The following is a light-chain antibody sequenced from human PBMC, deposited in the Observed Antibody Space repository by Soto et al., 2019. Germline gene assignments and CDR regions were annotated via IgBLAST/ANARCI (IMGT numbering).Light chain of an antibody. Sequence: TQSPSSLSASVGDRVTITCRASQSIGTYLHWYQQKPGQAPRLLIYDASNRATDIPARFSGSGSGTDFTLTISSLEPEDFAVYYCQQRSNWPPFTFGQGTRLEI. CDR3: QQRSNWPPFT. CDR2: DAS. J-gene: IGKJ5*01. CDR1: QSIGTY. V-gene: IGKV3-11*01.